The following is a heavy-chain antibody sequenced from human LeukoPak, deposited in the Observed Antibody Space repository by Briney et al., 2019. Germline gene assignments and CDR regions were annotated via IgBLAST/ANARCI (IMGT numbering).Heavy chain of an antibody. CDR3: ARVELAPYYYYMDV. CDR1: GFSISSYE. Sequence: GGSLRLSCAASGFSISSYEMNWVRQAPGKGLEWVSHISSSGSTIWYADSVKGRFTISRDNAKNALYLQMNSLRAEDTAVYYCARVELAPYYYYMDVWGKGTTVTVSS. V-gene: IGHV3-48*03. J-gene: IGHJ6*03. CDR2: ISSSGSTI. D-gene: IGHD1-7*01.